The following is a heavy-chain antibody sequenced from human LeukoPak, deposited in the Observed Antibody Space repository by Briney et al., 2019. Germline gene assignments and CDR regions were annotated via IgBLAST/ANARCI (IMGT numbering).Heavy chain of an antibody. J-gene: IGHJ4*02. CDR3: AGGLGSVGYFDY. CDR2: INPNSGGT. V-gene: IGHV1-2*02. CDR1: GYTFTGYY. D-gene: IGHD3-10*01. Sequence: EASVKVSCKASGYTFTGYYMHWVRQAPGQGLEWMGWINPNSGGTNYAQKFQGRVTMTEDTSTDTAYMELSSLRSEDTAVYYCAGGLGSVGYFDYWGQGTLVTVSS.